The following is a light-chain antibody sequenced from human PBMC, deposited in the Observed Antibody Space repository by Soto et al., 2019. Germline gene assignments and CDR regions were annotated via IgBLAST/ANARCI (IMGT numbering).Light chain of an antibody. V-gene: IGKV1-39*01. CDR2: AAS. CDR1: QSISFY. Sequence: DIQMTQSPSSLSASVGDRVTITCRASQSISFYLNWYQQKPGNAPKVLIYAASYLQTGVPSRFSGSGSGTDFTLTINSLQPEDFATYSCQQSYSTPITFGQGTRLEIK. J-gene: IGKJ5*01. CDR3: QQSYSTPIT.